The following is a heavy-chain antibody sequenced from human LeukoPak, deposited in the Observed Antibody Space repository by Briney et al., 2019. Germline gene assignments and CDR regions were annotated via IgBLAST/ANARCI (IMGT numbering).Heavy chain of an antibody. CDR3: ARDRDVDTAMVNDY. CDR1: GFTFSSYW. V-gene: IGHV3-7*01. D-gene: IGHD5-18*01. CDR2: IKQDGSEK. Sequence: GGSLRLSGAASGFTFSSYWMSWVRQAPGKGLEWVANIKQDGSEKYYVDSVKGRFTISRDNAKNSLYLQMNSLRAEDTAVYYCARDRDVDTAMVNDYWGQGTLVTVSS. J-gene: IGHJ4*02.